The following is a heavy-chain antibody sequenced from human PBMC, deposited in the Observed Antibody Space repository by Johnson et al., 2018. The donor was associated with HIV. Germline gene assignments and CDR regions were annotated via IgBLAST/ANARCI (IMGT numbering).Heavy chain of an antibody. V-gene: IGHV3-30*02. J-gene: IGHJ3*02. CDR1: GFTFSSYG. CDR2: IRYDGSDK. CDR3: AKSIAAAGTNAFDI. D-gene: IGHD6-13*01. Sequence: QVQLVESGGGVVQPGGSLRLSCAGSGFTFSSYGMHWVRQAPGKGLEWVSFIRYDGSDKHYADSVKGRFTISRDNSKNTVYLQTNSLRAEDTAVYYCAKSIAAAGTNAFDIWGQGTMVTVSS.